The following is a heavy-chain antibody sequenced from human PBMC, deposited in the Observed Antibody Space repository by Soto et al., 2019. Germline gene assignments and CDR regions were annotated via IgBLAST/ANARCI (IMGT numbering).Heavy chain of an antibody. CDR3: ARVPGDFWSGYYSWFDP. V-gene: IGHV4-30-2*01. Sequence: TQSLTSAVSGGNIGSGGYSWSWTRQPPGKGLEWIGYIYHSGSTYYNPSLKSRVTISVDRSKNQFSLKMSSVTAADTAVYYCARVPGDFWSGYYSWFDPWGQGTLVTVSS. CDR1: GGNIGSGGYS. CDR2: IYHSGST. D-gene: IGHD3-3*01. J-gene: IGHJ5*02.